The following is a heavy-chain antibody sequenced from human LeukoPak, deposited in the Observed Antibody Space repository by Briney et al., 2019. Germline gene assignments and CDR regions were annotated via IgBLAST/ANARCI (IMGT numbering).Heavy chain of an antibody. J-gene: IGHJ4*02. V-gene: IGHV3-30*04. CDR3: ASSLSGYGATFDY. Sequence: GGSLRLSCAASGFTFSDYAMHWVRQAPGKGLEWVAVISYDGGNKYYADSVKGRFTISRDSSKNTLYLQMNSLRAEDTAVYYCASSLSGYGATFDYWGQGTLVTVSS. CDR1: GFTFSDYA. D-gene: IGHD5-12*01. CDR2: ISYDGGNK.